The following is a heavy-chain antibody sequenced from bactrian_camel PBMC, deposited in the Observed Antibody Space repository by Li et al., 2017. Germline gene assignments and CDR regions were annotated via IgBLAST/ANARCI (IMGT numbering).Heavy chain of an antibody. CDR1: GLTSSGSD. CDR3: ATSSEERQLGTRLNY. J-gene: IGHJ4*01. Sequence: VQLVESGGGFVQPGGSPRLSCAASGLTSSGSDMSWVRQGPGKGLEWVSAIKIGDRNTYYSDSVKGRFIISRDNAKNTLYLQMNGLKTEDTAVYYCATSSEERQLGTRLNYWGQGTQVTVS. CDR2: IKIGDRNT. V-gene: IGHV3S40*01. D-gene: IGHD7*01.